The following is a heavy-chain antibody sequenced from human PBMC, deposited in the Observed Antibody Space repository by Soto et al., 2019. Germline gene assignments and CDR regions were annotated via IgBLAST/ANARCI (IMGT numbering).Heavy chain of an antibody. J-gene: IGHJ4*02. V-gene: IGHV1-24*01. CDR3: ATSRYYDSSAFDY. CDR2: FDPEDGET. D-gene: IGHD3-22*01. CDR1: GYTLTELS. Sequence: ASVKVSCKVSGYTLTELSMHWVRQAPGKGLEWMGGFDPEDGETIYAQKFQGRVTMTEDTSTDTAYMELSGLRSEDTAVYYCATSRYYDSSAFDYWGQGTLFTVSS.